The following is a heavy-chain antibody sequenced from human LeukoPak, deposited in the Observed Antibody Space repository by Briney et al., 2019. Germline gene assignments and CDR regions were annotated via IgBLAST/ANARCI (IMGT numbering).Heavy chain of an antibody. Sequence: PSETLSLTCTVSGSSISSYYWSWIRQPPGKGLELIGFIYYSGSTSYNPSLKSRVTISVDTSKSQFSLKLSSVIAADTAVYYCARRAYSSGLDYIDYWGQGTLVTVSS. CDR3: ARRAYSSGLDYIDY. D-gene: IGHD6-19*01. CDR1: GSSISSYY. J-gene: IGHJ4*02. V-gene: IGHV4-59*08. CDR2: IYYSGST.